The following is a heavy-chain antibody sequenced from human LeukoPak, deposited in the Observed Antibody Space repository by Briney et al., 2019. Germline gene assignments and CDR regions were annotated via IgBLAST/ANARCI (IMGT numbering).Heavy chain of an antibody. CDR1: GFTFSSYA. D-gene: IGHD3-10*02. J-gene: IGHJ6*04. Sequence: GGSLRLSCAASGFTFSSYAMTWVRQAPGKGLEWVSAISGSGDSTYYADSVKGLFTISRDNSKNTLYLQMNRLRAEDTAVYYCAELGITMIGGVWGKGTTVTISS. V-gene: IGHV3-23*01. CDR2: ISGSGDST. CDR3: AELGITMIGGV.